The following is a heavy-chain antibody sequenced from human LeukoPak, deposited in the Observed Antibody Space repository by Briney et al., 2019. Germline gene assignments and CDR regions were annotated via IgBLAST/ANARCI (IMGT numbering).Heavy chain of an antibody. D-gene: IGHD3-16*02. Sequence: PGGSLRLSCAASGFTFDDYGMSWVRQAPGKGLEWVSGINWNGGSTGYADSVKGRFTISRDNAKNSLYLQMNSLRAEDTALYYCARDLVYYDYVWGSYRRGAPFDYWGQGILVTVSS. V-gene: IGHV3-20*04. CDR2: INWNGGST. J-gene: IGHJ4*02. CDR1: GFTFDDYG. CDR3: ARDLVYYDYVWGSYRRGAPFDY.